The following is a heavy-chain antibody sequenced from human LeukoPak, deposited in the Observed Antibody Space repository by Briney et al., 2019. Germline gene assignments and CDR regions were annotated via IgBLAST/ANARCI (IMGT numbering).Heavy chain of an antibody. J-gene: IGHJ6*02. CDR2: IKSDGSIT. CDR1: GFTFSTFW. V-gene: IGHV3-74*03. Sequence: GGSLRLSCAASGFTFSTFWMHWVRQAPGKGLVWVSGIKSDGSITTYADSVKGRFTISRDSAENTLYLQMNSLRAEDTAVYYCARGRYYGMDVWGQGTTVTVSS. CDR3: ARGRYYGMDV.